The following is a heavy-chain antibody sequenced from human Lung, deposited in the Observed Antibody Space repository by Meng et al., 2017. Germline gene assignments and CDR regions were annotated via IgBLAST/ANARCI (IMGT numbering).Heavy chain of an antibody. D-gene: IGHD6-13*01. J-gene: IGHJ2*01. CDR3: ARYVPNGSFWYFDF. CDR2: ISVKNGEA. V-gene: IGHV1-18*01. CDR1: GYIFTNYD. Sequence: QVQLVQSGADAKKPGVSMKVSCKASGYIFTNYDISWVRQAPGQGLEWMGWISVKNGEAKYPQNFQGRVTMTTGTTTSTAYMELRSLTSDDTAVYYCARYVPNGSFWYFDFWGRGTLVTVSS.